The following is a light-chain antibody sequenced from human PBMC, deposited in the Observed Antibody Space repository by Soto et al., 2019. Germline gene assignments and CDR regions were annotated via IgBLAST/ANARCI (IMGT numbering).Light chain of an antibody. V-gene: IGKV1-5*01. CDR1: QGISSY. J-gene: IGKJ1*01. CDR3: QQYGTYLWT. CDR2: DAS. Sequence: DITLTQSPSSLSASVGDRVTITCRASQGISSYLAWYQQKPGKAPNLLMYDASSLESGVPSRFSGSGSGTEFTLTISSLQPDDFATYYCQQYGTYLWTFGQGTKVDIK.